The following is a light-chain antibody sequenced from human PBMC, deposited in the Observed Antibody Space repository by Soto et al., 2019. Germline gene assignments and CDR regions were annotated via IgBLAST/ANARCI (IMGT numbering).Light chain of an antibody. J-gene: IGLJ1*01. CDR1: SSDVGGYNA. Sequence: QSVLSQPASVSGSPGQTITISCTGTSSDVGGYNAVSWYHHHPGKAPKLIIYEATHRPSGVSDRFSASKSGNTASLTISGLQAEDEVDYYCNLFRGSQLSVFGSRTKVTVL. CDR2: EAT. CDR3: NLFRGSQLSV. V-gene: IGLV2-14*01.